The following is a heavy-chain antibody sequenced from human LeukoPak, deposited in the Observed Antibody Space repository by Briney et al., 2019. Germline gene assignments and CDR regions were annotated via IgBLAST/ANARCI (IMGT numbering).Heavy chain of an antibody. Sequence: GRSLRLSCTASGFTFGDYAMSWFRQAPGKGLEWVGFIRSKAYGGTTEYAASVKGRFTISRDDSKSIAYLQMNSLKTEDTAVYYCTRDPGDYYYYYGMDVWGQGTRSPSP. V-gene: IGHV3-49*03. J-gene: IGHJ6*02. CDR1: GFTFGDYA. CDR2: IRSKAYGGTT. D-gene: IGHD4-17*01. CDR3: TRDPGDYYYYYGMDV.